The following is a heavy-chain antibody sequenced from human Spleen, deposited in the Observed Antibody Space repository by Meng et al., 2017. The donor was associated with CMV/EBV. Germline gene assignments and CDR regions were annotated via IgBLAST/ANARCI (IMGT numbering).Heavy chain of an antibody. V-gene: IGHV3-48*04. J-gene: IGHJ4*02. D-gene: IGHD2-15*01. CDR3: ASNGGLAGRLLYY. CDR2: ISSSSSII. CDR1: GFTFSSYS. Sequence: GESLKISCAASGFTFSSYSMNWVRQAPGKGLEWVSYISSSSSIIYYADSVKGRFTISRDNAKNSVYLQMNSLRAEDTAVYYCASNGGLAGRLLYYWGRGTLVTVSS.